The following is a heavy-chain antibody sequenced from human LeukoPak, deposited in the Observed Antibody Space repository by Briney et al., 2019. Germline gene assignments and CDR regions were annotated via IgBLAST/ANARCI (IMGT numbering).Heavy chain of an antibody. CDR3: ARSSIVVVSILDY. V-gene: IGHV3-64*01. CDR1: GFPFSSYA. D-gene: IGHD2-2*01. CDR2: ISSNGGST. J-gene: IGHJ4*02. Sequence: GGSLRLSCAASGFPFSSYAMHWVRQAPGNGLEYVSAISSNGGSTSYANSVKGRFTVSRDNSKNTLYLQMGSLRAEDMAVYYCARSSIVVVSILDYWGQGTLVTVSS.